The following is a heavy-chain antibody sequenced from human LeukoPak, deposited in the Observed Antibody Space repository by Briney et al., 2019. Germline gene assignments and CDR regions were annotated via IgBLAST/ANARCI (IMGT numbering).Heavy chain of an antibody. CDR1: GGSISSYY. V-gene: IGHV4-4*07. Sequence: SETLSLTCTVSGGSISSYYWSWIRQPAGKGLEWIGRIYTSGSTNYNPSLKSRVTMSVDTPKNQFSLKLSSVTAADTAVYYCARDGYTPGYCSSTSCFYYYYMDVWGKGTTVTVSS. CDR3: ARDGYTPGYCSSTSCFYYYYMDV. D-gene: IGHD2-2*01. J-gene: IGHJ6*03. CDR2: IYTSGST.